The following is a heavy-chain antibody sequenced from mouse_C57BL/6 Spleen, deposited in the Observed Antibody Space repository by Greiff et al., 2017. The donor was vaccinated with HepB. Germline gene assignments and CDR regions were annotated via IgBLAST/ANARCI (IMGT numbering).Heavy chain of an antibody. J-gene: IGHJ3*01. CDR3: AAYDGGAGFAY. D-gene: IGHD2-12*01. CDR2: ILPGSGST. V-gene: IGHV1-9*01. Sequence: QVHVKQSGADLMKPGASVKLSCKATGYTFTGYWIEWVQQRPGHGLEWMGGILPGSGSTNYNEKFKGKATFTADTSTNTAYMQLSSLTTEDSAIYYCAAYDGGAGFAYWGQGTLVTVSA. CDR1: GYTFTGYW.